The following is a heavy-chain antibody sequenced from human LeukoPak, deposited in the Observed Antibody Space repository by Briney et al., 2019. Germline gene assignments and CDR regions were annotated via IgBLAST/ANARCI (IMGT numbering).Heavy chain of an antibody. D-gene: IGHD3-10*01. CDR2: IYYSGST. V-gene: IGHV4-59*12. J-gene: IGHJ4*02. CDR1: GGSISSYY. Sequence: SETLSLTCTVSGGSISSYYWSWIRQPPGKGLEWIGYIYYSGSTNYNPSLKSRVTISVDKSKNQFSLKLSSVTAADTAVYYCARDENYGSGSFHSNWGQGTLVTVSS. CDR3: ARDENYGSGSFHSN.